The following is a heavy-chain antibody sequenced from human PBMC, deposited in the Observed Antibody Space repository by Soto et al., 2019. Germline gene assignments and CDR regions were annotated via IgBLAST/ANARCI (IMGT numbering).Heavy chain of an antibody. D-gene: IGHD5-18*01. CDR1: GFTVSSNY. CDR2: IYSGGSA. CDR3: ARHGYSYGGGYFDY. J-gene: IGHJ4*02. V-gene: IGHV3-66*04. Sequence: EVQLVESGGGLVQPGGSLRLSCAASGFTVSSNYMSWVRQAPGKGLEWVSVIYSGGSAYYADSVKGRFTISRDNSKNTLYLQMSSLSAEDTAVYYCARHGYSYGGGYFDYWGQGTLVTVSS.